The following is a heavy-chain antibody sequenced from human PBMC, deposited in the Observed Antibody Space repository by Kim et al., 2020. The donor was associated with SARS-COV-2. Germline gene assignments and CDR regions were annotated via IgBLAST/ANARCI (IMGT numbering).Heavy chain of an antibody. V-gene: IGHV3-9*01. D-gene: IGHD5-12*01. CDR3: ANNIGYDYAFDY. CDR2: I. Sequence: IDYAELMKGRFTSSRDNSKNSLYLQMNSLIAEDTVFYYCANNIGYDYAFDYWGQGTLVPVSS. J-gene: IGHJ4*02.